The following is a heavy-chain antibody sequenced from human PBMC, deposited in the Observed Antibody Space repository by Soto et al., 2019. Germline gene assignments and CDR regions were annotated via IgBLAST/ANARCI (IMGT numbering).Heavy chain of an antibody. V-gene: IGHV6-1*01. CDR1: GDSVSSNSAA. CDR3: AREVHCSSTSCSQGVVNWFDP. J-gene: IGHJ5*02. CDR2: TYYRSKWYN. D-gene: IGHD2-2*01. Sequence: KQSQTLSLTCAISGDSVSSNSAAWNWIRQSPSRGLEWLGRTYYRSKWYNDYAVSVKSRITINPDTSKNQFSLQLNSVTPEDTAVYYCAREVHCSSTSCSQGVVNWFDPWGQGTLVTVSS.